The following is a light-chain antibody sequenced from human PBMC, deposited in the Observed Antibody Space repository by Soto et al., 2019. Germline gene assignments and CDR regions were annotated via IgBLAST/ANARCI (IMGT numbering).Light chain of an antibody. CDR3: GSYTSANSPFA. V-gene: IGLV2-14*01. CDR2: EVS. Sequence: QSALTQPSSVSGSPGQSITISCTGTSTDVGGYNYVSWYQHHPDKAPKLVIYEVSNRPSGVSDRFSGSKSGNTASLTISGLQAEDESDYYCGSYTSANSPFAFGTGTKVTVL. J-gene: IGLJ1*01. CDR1: STDVGGYNY.